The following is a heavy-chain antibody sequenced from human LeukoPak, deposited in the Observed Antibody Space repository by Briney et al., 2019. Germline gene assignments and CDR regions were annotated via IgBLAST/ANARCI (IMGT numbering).Heavy chain of an antibody. V-gene: IGHV1-2*02. CDR3: ASGNDFWSGYSYYYMDV. Sequence: EASVKVSCKASGYTFTSYAMNWARQAPGQGLEWMGWINPNSGGTNYAQKFQGRVTMTRDTSISTAYMELSRLRSDDTAVYYCASGNDFWSGYSYYYMDVWGKGTTVTVSS. J-gene: IGHJ6*03. D-gene: IGHD3-3*01. CDR2: INPNSGGT. CDR1: GYTFTSYA.